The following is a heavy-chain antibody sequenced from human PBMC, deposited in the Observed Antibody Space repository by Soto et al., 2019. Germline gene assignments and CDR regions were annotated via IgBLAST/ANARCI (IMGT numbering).Heavy chain of an antibody. CDR2: ISDDGSTA. CDR3: ARGPRVSSTCTGGH. CDR1: GFTFSAYW. J-gene: IGHJ4*02. D-gene: IGHD3-10*02. V-gene: IGHV3-74*01. Sequence: SLRLSCAVSGFTFSAYWMHWVRQVPGKGLTWVSRISDDGSTATYADSVKGRFIISRDNAKNTLYLEMNTLRADDSGLYYCARGPRVSSTCTGGHWGRGALVTVS.